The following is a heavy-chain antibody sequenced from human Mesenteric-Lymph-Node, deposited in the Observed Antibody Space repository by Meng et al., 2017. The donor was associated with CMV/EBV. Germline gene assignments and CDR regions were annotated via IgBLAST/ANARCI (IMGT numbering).Heavy chain of an antibody. Sequence: SETLSLTCTVSGGSISSYYWSWIRQPPGKGLEWIAYIYYSGSTNYNPSLRSRVTISIDTSKNQFSLKLSSVTAADMAMYYCASTRVEEAIGSFDYWGQGTQVTVSS. CDR3: ASTRVEEAIGSFDY. CDR2: IYYSGST. D-gene: IGHD1-26*01. V-gene: IGHV4-59*01. J-gene: IGHJ4*02. CDR1: GGSISSYY.